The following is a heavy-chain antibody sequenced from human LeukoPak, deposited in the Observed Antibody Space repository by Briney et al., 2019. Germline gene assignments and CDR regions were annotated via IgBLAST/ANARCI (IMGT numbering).Heavy chain of an antibody. V-gene: IGHV3-7*03. D-gene: IGHD3-22*01. CDR1: GFTFSSHW. CDR2: IKKNGSEK. Sequence: GGSLRLSYAASGFTFSSHWMSWVRQAPGKGLEWVANIKKNGSEKYYVDAVKGRFTISRDNSKNTLYLQMNSLRAEDTAVYYCAKDCHYDSSGGEAFDIWGQGTMVTVSS. CDR3: AKDCHYDSSGGEAFDI. J-gene: IGHJ3*02.